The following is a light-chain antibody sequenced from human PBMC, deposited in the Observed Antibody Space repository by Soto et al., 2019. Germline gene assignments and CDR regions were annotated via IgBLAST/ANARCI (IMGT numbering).Light chain of an antibody. CDR1: QDISNY. J-gene: IGKJ4*01. V-gene: IGKV1-33*01. CDR3: QQHNTVPLT. Sequence: DIEMTQSPSSLSASVGDRVIITCQASQDISNYLNWYQEKPGRVPKLLIYDPSNLQTGVPSRFSGSGSGTDFTFTITNLQPEDIATYYCQQHNTVPLTFGGGTKVEIK. CDR2: DPS.